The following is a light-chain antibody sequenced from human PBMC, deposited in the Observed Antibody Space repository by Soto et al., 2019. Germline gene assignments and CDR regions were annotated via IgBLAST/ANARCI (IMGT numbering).Light chain of an antibody. Sequence: EIEITQSPATLSVSPVEKATLSCMASQSVSINLAWFQQKPGQSPRLLIYGASTRATGIPARFSGSGSGTEFTLTISSLQSEDFAVYYCQQYNNWPLAFGQGTKVDIK. J-gene: IGKJ1*01. CDR3: QQYNNWPLA. CDR2: GAS. V-gene: IGKV3-15*01. CDR1: QSVSIN.